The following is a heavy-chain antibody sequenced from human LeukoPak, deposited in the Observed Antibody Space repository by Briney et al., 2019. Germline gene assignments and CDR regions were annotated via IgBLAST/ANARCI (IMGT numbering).Heavy chain of an antibody. CDR3: ARVGTWIQLWSYFDY. CDR2: IKQDGSEK. D-gene: IGHD5-18*01. J-gene: IGHJ4*02. Sequence: PGGSLRLSCAASGFTFSSYWMSWVRQAPGKGLEWVANIKQDGSEKYYVDSVKGRFTISRDNAKNSLYLQMNSLRAADTAVYYCARVGTWIQLWSYFDYWGQGTLVTVSS. CDR1: GFTFSSYW. V-gene: IGHV3-7*01.